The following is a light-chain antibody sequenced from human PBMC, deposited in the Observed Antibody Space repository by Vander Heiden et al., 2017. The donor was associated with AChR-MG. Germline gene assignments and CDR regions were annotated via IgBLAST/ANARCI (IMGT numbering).Light chain of an antibody. J-gene: IGKJ4*01. CDR3: QQRSNWLT. CDR1: QSVSSY. CDR2: DAS. Sequence: EIVLTHSPATLSLSPGERATLSCRASQSVSSYVAWYQQKPGQAPRLLIYDASNRATGIPARFSGSGAGTDFTLTISSLEPEDVAVYYRQQRSNWLTFGGGTKVEIK. V-gene: IGKV3-11*01.